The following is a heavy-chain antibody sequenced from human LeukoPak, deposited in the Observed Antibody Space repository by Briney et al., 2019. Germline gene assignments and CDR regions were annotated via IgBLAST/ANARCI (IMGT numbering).Heavy chain of an antibody. J-gene: IGHJ4*02. Sequence: RPSETLSLTCAVYGGSFSGYYWSWIRQPPGKGLEWIGEINHSGSTNYNPSVKSRVTISVDTSKNQFSLKLSSVTAADTAVYYCARVPPRYSYGNFDYWGQGTLVTVSS. CDR1: GGSFSGYY. CDR2: INHSGST. D-gene: IGHD5-18*01. CDR3: ARVPPRYSYGNFDY. V-gene: IGHV4-34*01.